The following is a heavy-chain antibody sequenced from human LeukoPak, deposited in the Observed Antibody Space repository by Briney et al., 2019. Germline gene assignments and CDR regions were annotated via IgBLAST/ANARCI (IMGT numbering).Heavy chain of an antibody. CDR2: IYSDGDS. V-gene: IGHV3-53*01. J-gene: IGHJ5*02. CDR1: GFTFSTNH. CDR3: ARDLT. Sequence: GESLKISCAASGFTFSTNHMTWVRQAPGKGLEWVSVIYSDGDSYYADSVKGRFTISRDNSKNTLYLQMNSLRAEDTAVYYCARDLTWGQGTLVTVSS.